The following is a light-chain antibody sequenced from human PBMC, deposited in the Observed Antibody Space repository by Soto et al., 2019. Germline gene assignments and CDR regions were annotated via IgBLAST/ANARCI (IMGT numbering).Light chain of an antibody. V-gene: IGKV3-11*02. CDR3: QQRSNWPRT. CDR1: QSVSSY. Sequence: EIVLTQSPATLSLSPGERATLSCRASQSVSSYLAWYQQKPGQAPRLLIYDASNSATGIPARFSGSVSGRDFTLTISSLEPEDFAVYYCQQRSNWPRTFGPGTKVDIK. CDR2: DAS. J-gene: IGKJ3*01.